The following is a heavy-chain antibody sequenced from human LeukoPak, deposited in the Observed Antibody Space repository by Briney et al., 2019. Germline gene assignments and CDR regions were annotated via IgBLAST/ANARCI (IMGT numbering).Heavy chain of an antibody. J-gene: IGHJ4*02. CDR2: IFPSGGEI. D-gene: IGHD2-8*02. Sequence: GGSLRLSCAASGFTFSTFAMIWVRQPPGKGLEGVSSIFPSGGEIHYADSVRGRFTTSRDNSKSTLSLQMNSLRAEDTAIYYCATYRQVLLPFESWGQGTLVTVSS. V-gene: IGHV3-23*01. CDR3: ATYRQVLLPFES. CDR1: GFTFSTFA.